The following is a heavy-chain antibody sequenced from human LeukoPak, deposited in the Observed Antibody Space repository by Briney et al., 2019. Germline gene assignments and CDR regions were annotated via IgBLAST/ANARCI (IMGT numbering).Heavy chain of an antibody. CDR3: ARVETTVVTPGSKTYYFDY. Sequence: TLSLTCTVSGGSISSGGYYWSWIRQHPGKGLEWIGYIYYSGSTYYNPSFKSRVTISVDTSKNQFSLKLSSVTAADTAVYYCARVETTVVTPGSKTYYFDYWGQGTLVTVSS. J-gene: IGHJ4*02. CDR1: GGSISSGGYY. D-gene: IGHD4-23*01. CDR2: IYYSGST. V-gene: IGHV4-31*03.